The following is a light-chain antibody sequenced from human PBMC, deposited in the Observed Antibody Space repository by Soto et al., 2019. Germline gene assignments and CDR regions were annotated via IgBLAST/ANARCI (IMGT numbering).Light chain of an antibody. CDR3: QSFDSSFMGLV. Sequence: QAVVTQPPSVTGAPGQRVTISCTGSNSNIGADYGVHWYQQFPETAPKLLIYDNTNRPSGVPDRFSGSKSGTSVSLAITGLQAEDEADYYCQSFDSSFMGLVFGGGTKLTVL. V-gene: IGLV1-40*01. CDR2: DNT. CDR1: NSNIGADYG. J-gene: IGLJ2*01.